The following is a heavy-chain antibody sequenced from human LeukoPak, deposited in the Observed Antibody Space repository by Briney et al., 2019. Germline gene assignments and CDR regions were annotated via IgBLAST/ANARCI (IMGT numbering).Heavy chain of an antibody. D-gene: IGHD5-18*01. CDR3: AKGIQLWFPGFDY. Sequence: GGSLRLSCVASGFTFSTYALSWVRQAPGKGLEWVSAISSSGGSPYYADSVKGRFTISRDNSKNTLYLQMNSLRAEDTAVYYCAKGIQLWFPGFDYWGQGTLVTVSS. CDR2: ISSSGGSP. J-gene: IGHJ4*02. V-gene: IGHV3-23*01. CDR1: GFTFSTYA.